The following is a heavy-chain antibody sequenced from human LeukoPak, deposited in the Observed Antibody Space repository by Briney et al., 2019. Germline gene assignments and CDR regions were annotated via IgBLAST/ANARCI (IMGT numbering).Heavy chain of an antibody. Sequence: SETLSLTCAVYGGSLSGYYWNWIRQPPGKGLEWIGEINHSGSTNYNPSLKSRVTISVDTSKNQFSLKLSSVTAADTAVYYCAGILSSTSSVDYWGQGTLVTVSS. D-gene: IGHD2-2*01. CDR3: AGILSSTSSVDY. V-gene: IGHV4-34*01. CDR2: INHSGST. J-gene: IGHJ4*02. CDR1: GGSLSGYY.